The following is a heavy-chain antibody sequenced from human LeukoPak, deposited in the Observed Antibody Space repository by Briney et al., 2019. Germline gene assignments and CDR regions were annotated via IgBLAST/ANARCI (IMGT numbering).Heavy chain of an antibody. D-gene: IGHD6-19*01. Sequence: SETLSLTCTVSGGSISSYYWSWIRQPPGKGLEWIGYVYYSGITNYNPSLKSRVTISVDTSKNQFSLKLNSVTGADTAEYYCARHAVSMAGMVNWFDPWGQGTLVTVSS. V-gene: IGHV4-59*08. CDR3: ARHAVSMAGMVNWFDP. CDR2: VYYSGIT. CDR1: GGSISSYY. J-gene: IGHJ5*02.